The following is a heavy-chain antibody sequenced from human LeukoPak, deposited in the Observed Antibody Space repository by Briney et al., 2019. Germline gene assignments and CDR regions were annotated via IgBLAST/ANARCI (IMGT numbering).Heavy chain of an antibody. V-gene: IGHV1-2*02. Sequence: ASVKVSCKASGYTFTGYYMHWVRQAPGQGPEWMGWINPNSGGTNYAQKFQGRVTMTRDTSISTAYMELSRLRSDDTAVYYCAREYYGDNWFDPWGQGTLVTVSS. J-gene: IGHJ5*02. CDR3: AREYYGDNWFDP. CDR1: GYTFTGYY. D-gene: IGHD4-17*01. CDR2: INPNSGGT.